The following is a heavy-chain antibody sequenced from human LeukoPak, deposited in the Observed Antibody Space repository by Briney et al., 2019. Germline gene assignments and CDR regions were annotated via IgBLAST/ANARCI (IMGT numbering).Heavy chain of an antibody. CDR2: IYYKGST. J-gene: IGHJ2*01. CDR1: GGSISTSY. CDR3: ARDGRYGDYVGYFDL. D-gene: IGHD4-17*01. Sequence: SETLSLTCTVSGGSISTSYWSSLRQPPRKGLEWLAYIYYKGSTDYNPSLKSRVTISVDTSKNQFSLKLSSVTAADTAVYYCARDGRYGDYVGYFDLWGRGTLVTVSS. V-gene: IGHV4-59*12.